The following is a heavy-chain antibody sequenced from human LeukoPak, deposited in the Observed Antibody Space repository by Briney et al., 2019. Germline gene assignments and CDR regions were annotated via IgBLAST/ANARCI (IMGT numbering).Heavy chain of an antibody. D-gene: IGHD4-17*01. Sequence: PGGSLRLSCVASGFTFSSYAMSWVRQAPGKGLEWVSAISGSGGSTYYADSVKGRFTISRDNSKNTLHLQMNSLRAEDTAVYYCAKHATVTTNHFDYWGQGTLVTVSS. CDR1: GFTFSSYA. CDR2: ISGSGGST. V-gene: IGHV3-23*01. CDR3: AKHATVTTNHFDY. J-gene: IGHJ4*02.